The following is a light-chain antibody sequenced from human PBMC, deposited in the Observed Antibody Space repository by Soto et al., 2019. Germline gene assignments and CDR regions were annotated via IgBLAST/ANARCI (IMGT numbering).Light chain of an antibody. CDR3: HQRSNWPQT. CDR1: QNIGGY. V-gene: IGKV3-11*01. Sequence: DIVLTQSPGTLSLSPEERATLSCRASQNIGGYLAWYQQKLGQAPRLLIYDASHRAAGTPARFSGSGSGTDFTLTISSLEPEDFAVYYCHQRSNWPQTFGQGTRLEIK. J-gene: IGKJ2*01. CDR2: DAS.